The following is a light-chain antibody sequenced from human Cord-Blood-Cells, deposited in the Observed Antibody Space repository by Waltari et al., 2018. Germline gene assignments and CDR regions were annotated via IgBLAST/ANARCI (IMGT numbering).Light chain of an antibody. Sequence: QSALTQPASVSGSPGQSITISCTGTSSDVGGYNYVSWYQQHPGKAPKLMIYEVSNRPSGVSKRFSDSKSGNTASLTISGRQAEDEADYYCSSYTSSSTLYVFGTGTKVTVL. CDR1: SSDVGGYNY. CDR2: EVS. CDR3: SSYTSSSTLYV. V-gene: IGLV2-14*01. J-gene: IGLJ1*01.